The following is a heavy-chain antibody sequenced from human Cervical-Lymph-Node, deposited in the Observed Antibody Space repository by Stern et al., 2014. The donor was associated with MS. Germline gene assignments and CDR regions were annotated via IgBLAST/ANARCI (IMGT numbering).Heavy chain of an antibody. CDR2: ISYDGSDK. V-gene: IGHV3-30*01. D-gene: IGHD5-12*01. CDR3: ARGGAVATSDYYFDY. J-gene: IGHJ4*02. Sequence: VQLVESGGGVVQPGRSLRLSCAASGFTFSYHAMHWVRQAPGKGLEWVAVISYDGSDKNDADSVKGRFTISRDNSRNTLYLQMNSLGVADTSLYYCARGGAVATSDYYFDYWGQGILVTVSS. CDR1: GFTFSYHA.